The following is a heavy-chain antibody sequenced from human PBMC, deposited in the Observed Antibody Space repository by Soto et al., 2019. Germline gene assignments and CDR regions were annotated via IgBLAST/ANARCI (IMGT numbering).Heavy chain of an antibody. V-gene: IGHV1-18*01. Sequence: QVQLVQSGAEVKKPGASVMLSCKASGYTFSSYAISWVRQAPGQGLEWMGWISGSNGNTNYAQKLQGRVTMTTDTSTRTAYMELRSLRSDDTAVYYCARAQVVAPTRVDYWGQGTLVTVSS. J-gene: IGHJ4*02. D-gene: IGHD2-15*01. CDR1: GYTFSSYA. CDR3: ARAQVVAPTRVDY. CDR2: ISGSNGNT.